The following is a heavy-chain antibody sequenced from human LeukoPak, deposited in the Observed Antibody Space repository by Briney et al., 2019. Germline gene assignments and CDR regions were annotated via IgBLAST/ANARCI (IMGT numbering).Heavy chain of an antibody. V-gene: IGHV4-59*01. Sequence: SETLSLTCTVSGGSISSYYWSWIRQPPGKGLEWIGYIYYSGSTNYNPSLKSRVIISVDTSKNQFSLKLSSVTIADTAVYYCARAAAAAPAEYFQHWGQGTLVTVSS. CDR2: IYYSGST. CDR1: GGSISSYY. D-gene: IGHD6-13*01. J-gene: IGHJ1*01. CDR3: ARAAAAAPAEYFQH.